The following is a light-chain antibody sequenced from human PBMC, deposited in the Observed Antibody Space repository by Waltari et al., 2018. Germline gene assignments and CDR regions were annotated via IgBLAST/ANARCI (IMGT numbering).Light chain of an antibody. CDR1: QSAGSY. Sequence: EVVLTQSPATLSLSPGERATLSCRASQSAGSYLAWYQQKPGQAPRLLIYDASNRATGIPARFSGSGSGTDFTLTIGRLEPEDFAVYYCQQYDSSSYTFGQGTGWRSN. V-gene: IGKV3-11*01. CDR2: DAS. J-gene: IGKJ2*01. CDR3: QQYDSSSYT.